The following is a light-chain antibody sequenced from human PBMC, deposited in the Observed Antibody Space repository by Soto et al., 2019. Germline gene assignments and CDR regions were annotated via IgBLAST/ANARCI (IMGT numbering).Light chain of an antibody. CDR3: SSFTTSSTLV. CDR1: SSDVGSFDS. J-gene: IGLJ1*01. V-gene: IGLV2-14*01. Sequence: QSALTQPASVSGSPGQPITISCTGTSSDVGSFDSVAWYQHNPGKAPKLMIYDVSNRPSGVSSRFSGSKSGNTASLSISGLQTEDEANYYCSSFTTSSTLVFGTGTKVTVL. CDR2: DVS.